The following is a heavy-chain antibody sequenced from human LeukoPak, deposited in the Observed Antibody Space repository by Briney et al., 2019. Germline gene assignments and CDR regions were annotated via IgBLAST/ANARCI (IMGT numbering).Heavy chain of an antibody. CDR2: IYYSGST. D-gene: IGHD4-17*01. CDR1: GYSISSGYY. J-gene: IGHJ4*02. Sequence: SETLSLTCTVSGYSISSGYYWSWIRQPPGKGLEWIGYIYYSGSTNYNPSLKSRVTISVDTSKNQFSLKLSSVTAADTAVYYCASKHFDGDSYDYWGQGTLVTVSS. CDR3: ASKHFDGDSYDY. V-gene: IGHV4-61*01.